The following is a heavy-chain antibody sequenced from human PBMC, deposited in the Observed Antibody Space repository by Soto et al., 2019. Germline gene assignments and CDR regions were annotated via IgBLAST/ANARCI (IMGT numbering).Heavy chain of an antibody. Sequence: QVQLHQWGAGLLKPSETLSLTCGVYNGSFMGYYWTWVRQPPGKGLEWIGEINHFGSPNYNPSLKSRLAISIDTSKDQSSLSLRSLTAADTAVYYCASLNGGRFLDKGDYWGQGILVTVSS. V-gene: IGHV4-34*01. D-gene: IGHD3-3*01. CDR2: INHFGSP. J-gene: IGHJ4*02. CDR3: ASLNGGRFLDKGDY. CDR1: NGSFMGYY.